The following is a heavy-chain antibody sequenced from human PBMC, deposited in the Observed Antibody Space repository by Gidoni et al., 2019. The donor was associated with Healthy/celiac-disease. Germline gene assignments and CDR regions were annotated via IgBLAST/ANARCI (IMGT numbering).Heavy chain of an antibody. D-gene: IGHD3-22*01. V-gene: IGHV3-53*04. CDR2: IYSGGST. Sequence: EVQLVESGGGLVQPRGSLTLSCAASGFPVSPNYMSWVRQAPGKGLEWVSVIYSGGSTYYADSVKGRFTISRHNSKNTLYLQMNSLRAEDTAVYYCARARSYDSSGYYADEYYFDYWGQGTLVTVSS. CDR1: GFPVSPNY. J-gene: IGHJ4*02. CDR3: ARARSYDSSGYYADEYYFDY.